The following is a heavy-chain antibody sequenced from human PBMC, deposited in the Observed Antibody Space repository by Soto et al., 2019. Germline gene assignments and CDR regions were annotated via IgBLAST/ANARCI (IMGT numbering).Heavy chain of an antibody. V-gene: IGHV4-59*01. CDR3: ARETGYSSRNWFDP. CDR1: GCSISSYY. J-gene: IGHJ5*02. CDR2: IYYSGST. D-gene: IGHD6-19*01. Sequence: SETLSLTCTVSGCSISSYYWSWIRQPPGKGLEWIGYIYYSGSTNYNPSLKSRVTISVDTSKNQFSLKLSSVTAADTAVYYCARETGYSSRNWFDPWGQGTLVTVSS.